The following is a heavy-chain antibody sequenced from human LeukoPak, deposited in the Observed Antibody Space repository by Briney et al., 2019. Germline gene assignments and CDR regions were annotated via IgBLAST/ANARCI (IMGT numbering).Heavy chain of an antibody. CDR2: ISGSGGST. V-gene: IGHV3-23*01. CDR3: AKVDYYGSGRYNWFDP. CDR1: GFTFSTYA. D-gene: IGHD3-10*01. J-gene: IGHJ5*02. Sequence: GGSLRLSCAASGFTFSTYALSWVRQAPGKGLECVSVISGSGGSTYYADSVKGRFTISRDNSKNMLYLQMNSLRAEDTAVYYCAKVDYYGSGRYNWFDPWGQGTLVTVSS.